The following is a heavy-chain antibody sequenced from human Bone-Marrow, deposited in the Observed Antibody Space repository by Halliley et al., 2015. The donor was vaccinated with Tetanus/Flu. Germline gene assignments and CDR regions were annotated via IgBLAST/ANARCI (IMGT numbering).Heavy chain of an antibody. Sequence: QLVQSGGGVVQPGRSLRLSCAASGFTFNTYGMHWVRQTPGKGLEWVAVIWYDGSNKYNVDSVKGRFTISRDNSKNTLYLQMNSLRAEDTAVYYCARGQQLDYDYYYGIDVWGQGTTVTVSS. V-gene: IGHV3-33*01. CDR1: GFTFNTYG. D-gene: IGHD6-13*01. CDR3: ARGQQLDYDYYYGIDV. CDR2: IWYDGSNK. J-gene: IGHJ6*02.